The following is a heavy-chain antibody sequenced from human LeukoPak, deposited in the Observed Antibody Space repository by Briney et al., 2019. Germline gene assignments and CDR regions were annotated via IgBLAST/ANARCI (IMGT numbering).Heavy chain of an antibody. V-gene: IGHV3-53*01. CDR1: GFTISSNY. CDR3: ASGAPHYGMDV. CDR2: IYSGGST. D-gene: IGHD3-16*01. Sequence: PGGSLRLSCAASGFTISSNYIGWVRQAPGKGLEWVSVIYSGGSTYYADSVKGRFTISRDNSKNTLYLQMNSLRAEDTAVYYCASGAPHYGMDVWGQGTTVTVSS. J-gene: IGHJ6*02.